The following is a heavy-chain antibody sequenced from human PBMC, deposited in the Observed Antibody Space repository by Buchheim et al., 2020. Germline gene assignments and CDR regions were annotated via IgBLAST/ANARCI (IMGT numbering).Heavy chain of an antibody. CDR1: GFTFGSYA. J-gene: IGHJ5*02. CDR3: ARETGSGWYGNWFDP. V-gene: IGHV3-48*04. Sequence: EVQLLESGGGLVQPGGSLRLSCIGSGFTFGSYAMSWVRQAPGKGLEWVSYISSSGSTIYYADSVKGRFTISRDNAKNSLYLQMNSLRAEDTAVYYCARETGSGWYGNWFDPWGQGTL. D-gene: IGHD6-19*01. CDR2: ISSSGSTI.